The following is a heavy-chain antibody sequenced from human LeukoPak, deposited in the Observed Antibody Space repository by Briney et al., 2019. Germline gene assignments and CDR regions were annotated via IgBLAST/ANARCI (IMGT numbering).Heavy chain of an antibody. Sequence: GGSLRLSCAASVFTFSNYWMTWVRQAPGKGLEWVAHINQDGSKAYYMDSVKARFTVSRDNAENSVSLHMNSLRAEDTAVYYCVRDGGVDGYDLLDYWGQGSLVTVSS. J-gene: IGHJ4*02. V-gene: IGHV3-7*01. CDR2: INQDGSKA. CDR3: VRDGGVDGYDLLDY. CDR1: VFTFSNYW. D-gene: IGHD5-24*01.